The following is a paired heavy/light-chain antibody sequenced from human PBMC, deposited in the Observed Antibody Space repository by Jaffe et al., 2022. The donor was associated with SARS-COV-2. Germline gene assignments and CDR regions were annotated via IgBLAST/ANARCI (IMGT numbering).Heavy chain of an antibody. CDR1: GFTFSSYS. CDR2: ISSSSSYI. D-gene: IGHD3-22*01. J-gene: IGHJ6*02. CDR3: ARDLHYYDSSGYYSVTYGMDV. V-gene: IGHV3-21*01. Sequence: EVQLVESGGGLVKPGGSLRLSCAASGFTFSSYSMNWVRQAPGKGLEWVSSISSSSSYIYYADSVKGRFTISRDNAKNSLYLQMNSLRAEDTAVYYCARDLHYYDSSGYYSVTYGMDVWGQGTTVTVSS.
Light chain of an antibody. CDR2: EVS. V-gene: IGLV2-14*01. CDR1: SSDVGGYNY. CDR3: SSYTSSSTPL. J-gene: IGLJ2*01. Sequence: QSALTQPASVSGSPGQSITISCTGTSSDVGGYNYVSWYQQHPGKAPKLMIYEVSNRPSGVSNRFSGSKSGNTASLTISGLQAEDEADYYCSSYTSSSTPLFGGGTKLTVL.